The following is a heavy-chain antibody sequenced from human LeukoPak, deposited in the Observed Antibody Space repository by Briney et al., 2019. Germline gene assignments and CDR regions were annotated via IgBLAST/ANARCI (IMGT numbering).Heavy chain of an antibody. V-gene: IGHV4-4*07. CDR2: IYTDGST. CDR3: AGIGQYQLLPHAFDI. CDR1: GGSISSYY. Sequence: SSETLSLTCTVSGGSISSYYWNWIRQPAGKGLEWIGRIYTDGSTNYNPSLKSRVTISVDTSKNQFSLKLSSVTAADTAVYFCAGIGQYQLLPHAFDIWGQGTMVTVSS. J-gene: IGHJ3*02. D-gene: IGHD2-2*01.